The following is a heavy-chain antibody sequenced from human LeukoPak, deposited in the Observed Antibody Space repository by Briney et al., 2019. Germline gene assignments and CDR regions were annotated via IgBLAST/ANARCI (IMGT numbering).Heavy chain of an antibody. V-gene: IGHV3-30*02. CDR2: LREDRSSE. CDR1: GFNLTKYG. Sequence: PGGSLRLSCEAAGFNLTKYGMHWVRQAPGKVLEWLAFLREDRSSEKIGDSVKGRFTISRDNSKNTVYLEMNSLTTEDTAVYYCAKAQLSWSHYYYYMDVWGIGTTVTVSS. J-gene: IGHJ6*03. D-gene: IGHD2/OR15-2a*01. CDR3: AKAQLSWSHYYYYMDV.